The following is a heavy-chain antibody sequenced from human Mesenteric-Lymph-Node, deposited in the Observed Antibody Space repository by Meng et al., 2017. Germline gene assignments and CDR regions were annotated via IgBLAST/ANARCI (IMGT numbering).Heavy chain of an antibody. J-gene: IGHJ3*02. Sequence: SLKISCAASGFTFDDYAMHWVRQAPGKGLEWVSGISWNSGSIGYADSVKGRFTISRDNAKNSLYLQMNSLRAEDMALYYCARGFREAFDIWGQGTMVT. V-gene: IGHV3-9*03. CDR3: ARGFREAFDI. CDR2: ISWNSGSI. D-gene: IGHD3-10*01. CDR1: GFTFDDYA.